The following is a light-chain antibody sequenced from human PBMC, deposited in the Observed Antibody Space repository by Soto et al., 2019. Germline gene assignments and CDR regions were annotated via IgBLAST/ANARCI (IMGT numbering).Light chain of an antibody. CDR1: QSINSY. J-gene: IGKJ1*01. CDR3: QETYSTPRR. Sequence: DIQMTQSPSSLSASVGDRVTITCRASQSINSYLNWYQQKPGKAPKLLIYAASSLQSGVPSRFSGSGSGTDFTLTISSLQPEDFATYYCQETYSTPRRFGQGTKVEIK. V-gene: IGKV1-39*01. CDR2: AAS.